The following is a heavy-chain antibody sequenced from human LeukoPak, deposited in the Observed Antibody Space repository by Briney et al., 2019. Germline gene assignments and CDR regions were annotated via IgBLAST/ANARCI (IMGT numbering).Heavy chain of an antibody. CDR1: GFTFSSYW. Sequence: PGGSLRLSCAASGFTFSSYWMSWVRQAPGKGLEWVADIKQDGSEKYYVDSVKGRFTISRDNAKNSLYLQMNSLRAEDTAVYYCARDRRTIAAAGYTTDYWGQGTLVTVS. CDR3: ARDRRTIAAAGYTTDY. J-gene: IGHJ4*02. V-gene: IGHV3-7*01. CDR2: IKQDGSEK. D-gene: IGHD6-13*01.